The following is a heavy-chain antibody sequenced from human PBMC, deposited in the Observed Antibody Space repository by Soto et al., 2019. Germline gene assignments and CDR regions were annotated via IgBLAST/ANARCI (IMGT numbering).Heavy chain of an antibody. CDR2: IIPMLGMS. D-gene: IGHD3-10*01. CDR3: ATSYGSGSRPFDY. Sequence: QVQLVQSGAEEKKPGSSVKVSCKASGDTFNFYTISWVRQAPGQGLEWMGRIIPMLGMSNYAQKFQDRVTIIADKSTSTAYMQLSSLRSEDTAIYYCATSYGSGSRPFDYWGQGTLVTVSS. V-gene: IGHV1-69*02. J-gene: IGHJ4*02. CDR1: GDTFNFYT.